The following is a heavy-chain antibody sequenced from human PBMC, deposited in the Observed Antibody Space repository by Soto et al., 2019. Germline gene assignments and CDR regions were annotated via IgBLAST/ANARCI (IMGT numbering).Heavy chain of an antibody. CDR3: AKGLAWLVLYGFDY. J-gene: IGHJ4*02. CDR2: ISGSGGST. D-gene: IGHD6-19*01. V-gene: IGHV3-23*01. Sequence: EVQLLESGGGLVQPGGSLRLSCAASGFTFSSYAMSWVRQAPGKGLEWVSVISGSGGSTYYADSVKGRVTIARDNSKTPPYLQMNSLRAEDTAVYYCAKGLAWLVLYGFDYWGQGTLVTVSS. CDR1: GFTFSSYA.